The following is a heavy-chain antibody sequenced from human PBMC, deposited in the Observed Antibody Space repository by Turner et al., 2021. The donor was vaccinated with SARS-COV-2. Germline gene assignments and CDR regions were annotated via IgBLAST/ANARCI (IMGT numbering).Heavy chain of an antibody. CDR1: GFIFSDYW. Sequence: EVQLVESGGGLVQPGGSRRLSCAASGFIFSDYWMDWVRQAPGKGLEWVAGIKQDGNEKYSVDSVKGRFTISRDNAKNSLYLQMNSLRAEDTAVYYCARNRGYSSFDYWGQGTLVTVSS. CDR2: IKQDGNEK. CDR3: ARNRGYSSFDY. J-gene: IGHJ4*02. V-gene: IGHV3-7*04. D-gene: IGHD5-18*01.